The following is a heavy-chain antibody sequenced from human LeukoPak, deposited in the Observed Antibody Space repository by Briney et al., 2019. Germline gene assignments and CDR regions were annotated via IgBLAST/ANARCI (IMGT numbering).Heavy chain of an antibody. Sequence: ASVKVSCKASGYTFTGYYMHWVRQAPGQGLEWMGWISAYNGNTNYAQKLQGRVTMTTDTSTSTAYMELRSLRSDDTAVYYCARAEPYCSGGSCFFDYWGQGTLVTVSS. CDR1: GYTFTGYY. V-gene: IGHV1-18*04. J-gene: IGHJ4*02. CDR3: ARAEPYCSGGSCFFDY. D-gene: IGHD2-15*01. CDR2: ISAYNGNT.